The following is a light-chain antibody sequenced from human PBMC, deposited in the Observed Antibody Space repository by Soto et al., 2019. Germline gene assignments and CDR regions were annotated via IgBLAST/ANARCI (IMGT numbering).Light chain of an antibody. Sequence: EIVMTQSPATLSVSPGERATLSCRASQSVSSNLAWYQQKPGQAPRLLIYGASTRATGIPARFSGSGSGTEFTLTIRSLQPEDFAVYYCQQYNNGWTFGQGTKVEIK. CDR2: GAS. CDR3: QQYNNGWT. CDR1: QSVSSN. V-gene: IGKV3-15*01. J-gene: IGKJ1*01.